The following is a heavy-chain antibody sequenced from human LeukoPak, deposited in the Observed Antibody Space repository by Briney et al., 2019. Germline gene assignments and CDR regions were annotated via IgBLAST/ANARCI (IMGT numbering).Heavy chain of an antibody. Sequence: SETLSPTCAVYGGSFSGYYWSWIRQPPGKGQEWIGSIYHSGSTYYNPSLKSRVTISVDTSKNQFSLKLSSVTAADTAVYYCARQITIFGVVTYFDYWGQGTLVTVSS. CDR1: GGSFSGYY. V-gene: IGHV4-34*01. CDR3: ARQITIFGVVTYFDY. D-gene: IGHD3-3*01. CDR2: IYHSGST. J-gene: IGHJ4*02.